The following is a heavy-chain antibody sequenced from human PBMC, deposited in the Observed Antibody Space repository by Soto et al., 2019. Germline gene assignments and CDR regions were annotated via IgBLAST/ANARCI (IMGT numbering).Heavy chain of an antibody. V-gene: IGHV3-15*01. CDR2: IKSKTDGGTT. Sequence: EVQLVESGGGLVKPGGSLRLSCAASGFTFSNAWMSWVRQAPGKGLEWVGRIKSKTDGGTTDYAAPVKGRFTISRDDSKNTLYLQMNSLKTEDTAVYYCTTDALGYYDSSGYYYDFDYWGQGTLVTVSS. J-gene: IGHJ4*02. CDR3: TTDALGYYDSSGYYYDFDY. CDR1: GFTFSNAW. D-gene: IGHD3-22*01.